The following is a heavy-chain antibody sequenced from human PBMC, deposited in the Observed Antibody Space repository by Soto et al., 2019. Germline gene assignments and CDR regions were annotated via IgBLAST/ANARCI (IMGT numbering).Heavy chain of an antibody. CDR3: ARGGHVVVVTAALDY. V-gene: IGHV1-46*01. Sequence: QVQLMQSGAEVKKPGASVKVSCKASGDTFSDYYIHWVRQAPGQGLEWMGTVNPSGGHTTYSQHFLGRVTMTRDTSTSHLHMELTSLTSEDTAVYYCARGGHVVVVTAALDYWGQGTLVTVSS. J-gene: IGHJ4*02. CDR1: GDTFSDYY. D-gene: IGHD2-21*02. CDR2: VNPSGGHT.